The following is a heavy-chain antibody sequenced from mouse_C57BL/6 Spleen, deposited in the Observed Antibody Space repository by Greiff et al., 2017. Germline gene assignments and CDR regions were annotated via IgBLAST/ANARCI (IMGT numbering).Heavy chain of an antibody. CDR2: ISYDGSN. V-gene: IGHV3-6*01. D-gene: IGHD1-1*01. J-gene: IGHJ2*01. Sequence: EVQLQESGPGLVKPSQSLSLTCSVTGYSITSGYYWNWIRQFPGNKLEWMGYISYDGSNNYNPSLKNRISITRDTSKNQFFLKLNSVTTEDTATYYCARDGTVAFDYWGQGTTLTVSA. CDR3: ARDGTVAFDY. CDR1: GYSITSGYY.